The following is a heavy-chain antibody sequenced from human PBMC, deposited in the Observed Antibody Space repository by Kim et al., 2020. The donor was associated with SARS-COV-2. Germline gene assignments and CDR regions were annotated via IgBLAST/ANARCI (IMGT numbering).Heavy chain of an antibody. J-gene: IGHJ4*02. Sequence: NYAQKFQGRVTITADESTSTAYMELSSLRSEDTAVYYCARGNSYGHGFDYWGQGTLVTVSS. V-gene: IGHV1-69*01. CDR3: ARGNSYGHGFDY. D-gene: IGHD5-18*01.